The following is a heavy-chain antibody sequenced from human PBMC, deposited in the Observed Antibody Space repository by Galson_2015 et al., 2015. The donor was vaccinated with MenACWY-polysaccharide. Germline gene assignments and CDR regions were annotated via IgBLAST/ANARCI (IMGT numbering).Heavy chain of an antibody. Sequence: QSGAEVKKPGEFLKIPCKGSGYDFTTYWIAWVRQMPGKGLEWMGIIYPGDSDSTYSPSFQGQVTFSVDKSITTAYLQWASLKASDTAIYYCARLTGPYSYYFYYMDVWGKGTTVTVSS. CDR1: GYDFTTYW. J-gene: IGHJ6*03. CDR2: IYPGDSDS. D-gene: IGHD3-9*01. CDR3: ARLTGPYSYYFYYMDV. V-gene: IGHV5-51*01.